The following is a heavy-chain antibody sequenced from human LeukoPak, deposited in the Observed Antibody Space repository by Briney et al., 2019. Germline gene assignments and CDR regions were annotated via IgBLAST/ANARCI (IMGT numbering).Heavy chain of an antibody. D-gene: IGHD2-2*01. V-gene: IGHV1-3*01. Sequence: GASVKVSCKASGYTFTSYAMHWVRQAPGQRLEWMGWINAGNGNTKYSQKFQGRVTITRDTSASAAYMELSNLRSEDTAVYYCARGVGYQLLWGYFDYWGQGTLVTVSS. CDR3: ARGVGYQLLWGYFDY. CDR2: INAGNGNT. CDR1: GYTFTSYA. J-gene: IGHJ4*02.